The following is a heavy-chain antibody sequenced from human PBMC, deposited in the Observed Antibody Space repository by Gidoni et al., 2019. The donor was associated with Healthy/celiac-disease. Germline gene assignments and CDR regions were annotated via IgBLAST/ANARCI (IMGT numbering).Heavy chain of an antibody. Sequence: EVQLVQSGAEVKKPGESLKISCKGSGYSFTSYWIGWVRQMPGKGLEWMGIIYPGDSDTRYSPSFQGQVTISADKSISTAYLQWSSLKASDTAMYYCARHARQLWLPPLFYYGMDVWGQGTTVTVSS. CDR3: ARHARQLWLPPLFYYGMDV. CDR2: IYPGDSDT. V-gene: IGHV5-51*01. J-gene: IGHJ6*02. CDR1: GYSFTSYW. D-gene: IGHD5-18*01.